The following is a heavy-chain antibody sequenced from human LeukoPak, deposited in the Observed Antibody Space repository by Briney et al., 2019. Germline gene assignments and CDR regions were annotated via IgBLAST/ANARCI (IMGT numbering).Heavy chain of an antibody. J-gene: IGHJ4*02. V-gene: IGHV4-34*01. CDR1: GGSFSGYY. D-gene: IGHD3-3*01. CDR3: VRGDNYDFWSRLDS. Sequence: SETLSLTCAVYGGSFSGYYWGWIRQPPGKGLEWIGSISYIGSTYYNPALKRRATVSVDRSKNQVSLKLTSVTAADTAIYYCVRGDNYDFWSRLDSWGQGTLVTVSS. CDR2: ISYIGST.